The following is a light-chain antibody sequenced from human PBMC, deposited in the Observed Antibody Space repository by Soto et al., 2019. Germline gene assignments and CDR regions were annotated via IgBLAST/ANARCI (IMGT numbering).Light chain of an antibody. CDR1: QSVRSN. V-gene: IGKV3-15*01. CDR3: QQYNNWYGT. CDR2: GAS. Sequence: EIVMTQSPATLSVYPGERATLSCRASQSVRSNLAWYQQKPGQPPRLLIYGASTRATGIPARFSGSGSGTEFTLTISSLQSEDFAVYYCQQYNNWYGTFGQGTKVEIK. J-gene: IGKJ1*01.